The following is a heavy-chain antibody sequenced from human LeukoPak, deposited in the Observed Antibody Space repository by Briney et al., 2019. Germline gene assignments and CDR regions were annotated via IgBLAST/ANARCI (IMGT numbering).Heavy chain of an antibody. V-gene: IGHV3-23*01. CDR2: ISGDST. CDR1: GFTFSSYA. Sequence: GSLRLSCAASGFTFSSYAMSWVRQAPGKGLEWVSTISGDSTYYADSVRGRFTISRDNAKNTLYLLMNSLRAEDSAVYYCAILESYYYNMDVWGQGTTVTVSS. CDR3: AILESYYYNMDV. J-gene: IGHJ6*02.